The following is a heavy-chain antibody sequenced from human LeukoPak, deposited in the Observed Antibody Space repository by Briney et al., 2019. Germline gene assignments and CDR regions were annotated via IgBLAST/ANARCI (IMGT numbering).Heavy chain of an antibody. Sequence: PSETLSLTCAVHGGSFSGYYWSWIRQPPGKGLEWIGEINHSGSTNYNPSLKSRVTISVDTSKNQFSLKLSSVTAADTAVYYCARAIRDDYGDYYFDYWGQGTLVTVSS. J-gene: IGHJ4*02. CDR2: INHSGST. CDR3: ARAIRDDYGDYYFDY. D-gene: IGHD4-17*01. V-gene: IGHV4-34*01. CDR1: GGSFSGYY.